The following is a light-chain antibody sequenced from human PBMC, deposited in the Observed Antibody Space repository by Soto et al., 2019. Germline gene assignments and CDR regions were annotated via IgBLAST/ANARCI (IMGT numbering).Light chain of an antibody. CDR1: QNVGYN. J-gene: IGKJ4*01. V-gene: IGKV3-11*01. CDR2: TAS. Sequence: EMVLTQSPATLSLSPGESATLSCRASQNVGYNFASYQQKSGQTPRLLIHTASSTATGIQARFSDSGSGTEFTLTISSLEPEDIAVYYCQGRSRWPRATFGGGTKVEIK. CDR3: QGRSRWPRAT.